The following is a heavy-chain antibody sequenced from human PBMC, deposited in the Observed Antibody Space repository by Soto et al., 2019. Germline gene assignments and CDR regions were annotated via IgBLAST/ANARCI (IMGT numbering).Heavy chain of an antibody. V-gene: IGHV3-53*01. Sequence: GGSLRLSCAASGFTVSSNYMSWVRQAPGKGLEWVSVIYSGGSTYYADSVKGRFTISRDNSKNTLYLQMNSLRAEDTAVYYGARSLSETTIYYYYYYMDVWGKGTTVTVSS. CDR1: GFTVSSNY. CDR3: ARSLSETTIYYYYYYMDV. CDR2: IYSGGST. J-gene: IGHJ6*03.